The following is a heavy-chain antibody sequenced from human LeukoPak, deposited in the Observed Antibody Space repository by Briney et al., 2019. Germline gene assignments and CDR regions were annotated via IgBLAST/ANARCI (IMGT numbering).Heavy chain of an antibody. Sequence: GGSLRLSCAASGFTFSSYTMNWVRQAPGKGLELVSSIPGSSGYISYADSVKGRFTISRDNAKKSLYLQMTSLTAEDTAVYYCARDRGAYCGGDCYLGFDYWGRGTLVTVSS. V-gene: IGHV3-21*01. J-gene: IGHJ4*01. D-gene: IGHD2-21*02. CDR1: GFTFSSYT. CDR3: ARDRGAYCGGDCYLGFDY. CDR2: IPGSSGYI.